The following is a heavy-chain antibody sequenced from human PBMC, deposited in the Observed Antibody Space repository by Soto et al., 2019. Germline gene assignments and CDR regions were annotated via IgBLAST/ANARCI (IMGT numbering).Heavy chain of an antibody. J-gene: IGHJ4*02. V-gene: IGHV4-4*02. CDR2: IYHSGST. D-gene: IGHD6-19*01. Sequence: SSETLSLTCAVSGGSISGANRWSWVRQPPGKGLEWIGYIYHSGSTNYNPSLKSRVTISVDTSKNQFSLKLSSVTAADTAVYYCACTAVAAFFDYWGQGTLVTVSS. CDR1: GGSISGANR. CDR3: ACTAVAAFFDY.